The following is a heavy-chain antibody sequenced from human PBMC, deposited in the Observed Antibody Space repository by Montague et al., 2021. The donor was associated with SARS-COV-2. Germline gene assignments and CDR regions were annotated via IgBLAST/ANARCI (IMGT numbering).Heavy chain of an antibody. CDR1: GFTFSSYS. V-gene: IGHV3-21*01. D-gene: IGHD3-16*02. J-gene: IGHJ5*02. CDR3: ARDDYVWGSYRYSRYNWFDP. Sequence: SLRLSCAASGFTFSSYSMNWVRQAPGKGLEWVSSISSSSSYIYYADSVKGRFTISRDNAKNSLYLQMNSLGAEDTAVYYCARDDYVWGSYRYSRYNWFDPGGQGTLVTVSS. CDR2: ISSSSSYI.